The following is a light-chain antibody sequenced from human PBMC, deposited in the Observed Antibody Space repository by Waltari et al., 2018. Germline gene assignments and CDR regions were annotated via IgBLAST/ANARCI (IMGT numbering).Light chain of an antibody. CDR1: SSNIGAGYD. CDR2: GDS. CDR3: QSYDSSLSGYV. V-gene: IGLV1-40*01. J-gene: IGLJ1*01. Sequence: QSVLTPPPSVSGAPGPRVTISCTGSSSNIGAGYDVPWYQQLPGTAPKVLIYGDSNRPSGVPDRISGSKSGTSASLVITGLQTEDEADYYCQSYDSSLSGYVFGTGTKVTVL.